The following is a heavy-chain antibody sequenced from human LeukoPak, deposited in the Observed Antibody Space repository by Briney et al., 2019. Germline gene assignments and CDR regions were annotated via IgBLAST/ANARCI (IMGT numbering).Heavy chain of an antibody. CDR1: GGSISNYY. J-gene: IGHJ4*02. V-gene: IGHV4-59*01. Sequence: SETLSLTCTVSGGSISNYYWSWIRQPPGKGLEWIGYIYYTVSTYYNPSLESRVTMSVDTSKSQFSLRLSSVTAADTAVYYCARAEPVGGSRVLDYWGQGTLVTVSS. D-gene: IGHD1-26*01. CDR3: ARAEPVGGSRVLDY. CDR2: IYYTVST.